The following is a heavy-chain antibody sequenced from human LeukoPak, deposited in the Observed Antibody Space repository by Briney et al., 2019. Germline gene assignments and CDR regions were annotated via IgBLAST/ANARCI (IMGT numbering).Heavy chain of an antibody. CDR3: ARDREPHYYYYMDV. D-gene: IGHD1-26*01. V-gene: IGHV1-2*02. CDR1: GYTFTGYY. CDR2: INPNSGGT. J-gene: IGHJ6*03. Sequence: GASVKVSCKASGYTFTGYYMHWVRQAPGQGLEWMGWINPNSGGTNYAQKFQGRVTMTRDTSISTAYMELSRLRSDDTAVYYCARDREPHYYYYMDVWGKGTTVTVSS.